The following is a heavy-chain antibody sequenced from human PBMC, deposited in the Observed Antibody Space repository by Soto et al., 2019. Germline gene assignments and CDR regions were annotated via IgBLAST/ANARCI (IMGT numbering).Heavy chain of an antibody. V-gene: IGHV3-33*01. D-gene: IGHD6-19*01. J-gene: IGHJ6*02. CDR3: ARGPGYSSGWYEYYYYYYGMDV. Sequence: PVGSLRLSCAASGLTFSSYGMHWVRQAPGKGLEWVAVIWYDGSNKYYADSVKGRFTISRDNSKNTLYLQMNSLRAEDTAVYYCARGPGYSSGWYEYYYYYYGMDVWGQGTTVTVSS. CDR2: IWYDGSNK. CDR1: GLTFSSYG.